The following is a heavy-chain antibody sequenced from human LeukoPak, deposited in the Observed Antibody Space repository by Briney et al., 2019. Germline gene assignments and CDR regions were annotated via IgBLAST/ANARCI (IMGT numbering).Heavy chain of an antibody. Sequence: GGSLRLSCAASGFTFSSYGMHWVRQAPGKGLEWVAFIRYDGSNKYYADSVKGRFTISRDNSKNTLYLQMNSLRAEDTAVYYCARERMYSGSGSTFPYYDYWGQGTLVIVSS. D-gene: IGHD3-10*01. CDR2: IRYDGSNK. V-gene: IGHV3-30*02. CDR1: GFTFSSYG. J-gene: IGHJ4*02. CDR3: ARERMYSGSGSTFPYYDY.